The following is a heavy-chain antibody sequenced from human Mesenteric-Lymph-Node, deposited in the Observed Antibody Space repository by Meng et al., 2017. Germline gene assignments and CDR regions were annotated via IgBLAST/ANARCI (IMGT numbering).Heavy chain of an antibody. CDR1: GFTFSDYY. D-gene: IGHD3-10*01. Sequence: GGSLRLSCAASGFTFSDYYMSWIRQAPGKGLEWVSYISSSGSTIYYADSVKGRFTISRDNAKNSLYLQMNSLRAEDTAVYYCARDYIYLVRATIILAVFDYWGQGTLVTVSS. CDR2: ISSSGSTI. V-gene: IGHV3-11*04. CDR3: ARDYIYLVRATIILAVFDY. J-gene: IGHJ4*02.